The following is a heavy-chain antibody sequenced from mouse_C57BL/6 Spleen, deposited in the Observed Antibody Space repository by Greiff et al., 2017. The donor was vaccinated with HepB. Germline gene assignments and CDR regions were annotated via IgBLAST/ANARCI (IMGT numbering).Heavy chain of an antibody. CDR1: GYTFTEYT. CDR2: FYPGSGSI. CDR3: ARHEGLYYYGSHFDY. Sequence: QVHVKQSGAELVKPGASVKLSCKASGYTFTEYTIHWVKQRSGQGLEWIGWFYPGSGSIKYNEKFKDKATLTADKSSSTVYMELSRLTSEDSAVYFCARHEGLYYYGSHFDYWGQGTTLTVSS. D-gene: IGHD1-1*01. V-gene: IGHV1-62-2*01. J-gene: IGHJ2*01.